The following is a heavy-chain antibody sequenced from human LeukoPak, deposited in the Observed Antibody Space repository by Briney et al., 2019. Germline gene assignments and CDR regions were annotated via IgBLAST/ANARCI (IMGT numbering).Heavy chain of an antibody. CDR2: INPSGGST. J-gene: IGHJ4*02. CDR3: ARAVAGTGEIDY. Sequence: AVSVKVSCKASGYTFTSYYMHWVRQAPGQGLEWMGIINPSGGSTSYAQKFQGRVTMTRDTSTSTVYMELSSLRSEDTAVYYCARAVAGTGEIDYWGQGTLVTVSS. CDR1: GYTFTSYY. D-gene: IGHD6-19*01. V-gene: IGHV1-46*01.